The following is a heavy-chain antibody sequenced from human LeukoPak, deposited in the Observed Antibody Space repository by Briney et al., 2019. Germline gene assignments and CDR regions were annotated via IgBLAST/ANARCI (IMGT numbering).Heavy chain of an antibody. J-gene: IGHJ4*02. CDR3: AGGLDIAVAGPGGYFDY. D-gene: IGHD6-19*01. V-gene: IGHV3-11*01. Sequence: PGGSLRHSCAASGCSFSEHHMNWIRQAAGKGTEWVAYISPGGYTMHFADSVRGRFTISRDNGKKSVYLQMNSLTAEDTAVYYCAGGLDIAVAGPGGYFDYWGQGTLVTVSS. CDR2: ISPGGYTM. CDR1: GCSFSEHH.